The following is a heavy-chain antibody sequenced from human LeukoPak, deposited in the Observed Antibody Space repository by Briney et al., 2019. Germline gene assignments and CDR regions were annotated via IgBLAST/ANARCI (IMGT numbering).Heavy chain of an antibody. CDR1: GGSISSYY. V-gene: IGHV4-59*01. CDR3: ARVGITMARYYFDY. Sequence: SETLSLTCTVSGGSISSYYWSWIRRPQGKGREGIGYIYYSGSTNYNPSLKSRVTISVDTSKNQFSLKLSSVTAADTAVYYCARVGITMARYYFDYWGQGTLVTVSS. J-gene: IGHJ4*02. D-gene: IGHD5-24*01. CDR2: IYYSGST.